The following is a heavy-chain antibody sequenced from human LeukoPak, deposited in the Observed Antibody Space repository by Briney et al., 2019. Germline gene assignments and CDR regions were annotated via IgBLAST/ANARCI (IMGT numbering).Heavy chain of an antibody. J-gene: IGHJ4*02. CDR3: AKEGYSHTSNYFDN. Sequence: TGGSLRLSRAASGFMFDDSAMHWVRQAPGKGLEWVSLISGDGVSTFYADSVKGRFTISRDNSKNSLSLQMDSLTTEDTALYYCAKEGYSHTSNYFDNWGQGILVTVSS. CDR2: ISGDGVST. D-gene: IGHD2-15*01. V-gene: IGHV3-43*02. CDR1: GFMFDDSA.